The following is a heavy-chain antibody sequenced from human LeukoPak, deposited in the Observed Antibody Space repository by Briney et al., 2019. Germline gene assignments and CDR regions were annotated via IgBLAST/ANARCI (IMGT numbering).Heavy chain of an antibody. D-gene: IGHD3-10*01. CDR3: ASGSRAYYYYGMDV. V-gene: IGHV3-33*01. CDR2: IWYDGSNK. Sequence: GGSLRLSCAASGFTFSSYGMHWVRQAPGKGLEWVAVIWYDGSNKYYADAVKGRFTISRDNSKNTLYLQMNSLRAEDTAVYYCASGSRAYYYYGMDVWGQGTTVTVSS. J-gene: IGHJ6*02. CDR1: GFTFSSYG.